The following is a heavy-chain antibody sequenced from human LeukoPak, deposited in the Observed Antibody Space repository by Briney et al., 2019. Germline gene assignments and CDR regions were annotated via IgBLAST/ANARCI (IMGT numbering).Heavy chain of an antibody. J-gene: IGHJ6*03. CDR3: ARGLVRGVPNYYMDV. CDR1: GFSCSDQY. Sequence: GGSLRLSCAASGFSCSDQYMDWVRQTPGKGLEWIGRSRNKANSYSTVYAASMEGRFTISRDVSKNSLYLQINSLETEDTAVYYCARGLVRGVPNYYMDVWGKGTTVTVSS. D-gene: IGHD3-10*01. CDR2: SRNKANSYST. V-gene: IGHV3-72*01.